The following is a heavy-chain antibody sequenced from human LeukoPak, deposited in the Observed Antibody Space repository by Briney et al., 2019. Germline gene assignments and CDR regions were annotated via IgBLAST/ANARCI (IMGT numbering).Heavy chain of an antibody. CDR2: IFYSGST. J-gene: IGHJ3*02. D-gene: IGHD3-10*01. CDR1: GGSISSSSLY. V-gene: IGHV4-39*01. Sequence: TSETLSLTCTVSGGSISSSSLYWGWIRQPPGKGLEWVVSIFYSGSTYYNPSLRSRVTISVDTSKNQFSLKLSSVTAADTAVYYCARAGRASGSYNDALDTWGQGTMVTVSS. CDR3: ARAGRASGSYNDALDT.